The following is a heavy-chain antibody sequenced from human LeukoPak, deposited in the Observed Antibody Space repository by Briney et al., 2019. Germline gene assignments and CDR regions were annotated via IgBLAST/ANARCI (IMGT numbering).Heavy chain of an antibody. D-gene: IGHD1-26*01. CDR3: ARHSNSGSYLGYYYGMGV. J-gene: IGHJ6*02. Sequence: SETLSLTCTVSGGSISSSSYYWGWIRQPPGKGLEWIGSIYYSGSTYYNPSLKSRVTISVDTSKNQFSLKLSSVTAADTAVYYCARHSNSGSYLGYYYGMGVWGQGTTVTVSS. V-gene: IGHV4-39*01. CDR2: IYYSGST. CDR1: GGSISSSSYY.